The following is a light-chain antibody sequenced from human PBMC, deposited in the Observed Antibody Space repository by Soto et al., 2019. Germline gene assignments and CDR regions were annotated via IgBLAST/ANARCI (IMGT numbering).Light chain of an antibody. CDR2: EGS. CDR1: SSDVGNYNL. V-gene: IGLV2-23*03. Sequence: QSVLAQPASVSESPGQSITISCTGTSSDVGNYNLVSWYQQHPGKAPKLMIYEGSKRPSGVSNRFSGSKSGNTASLTISGLQAEDEADYYCCSYAGSSTFVFGGGTK. CDR3: CSYAGSSTFV. J-gene: IGLJ2*01.